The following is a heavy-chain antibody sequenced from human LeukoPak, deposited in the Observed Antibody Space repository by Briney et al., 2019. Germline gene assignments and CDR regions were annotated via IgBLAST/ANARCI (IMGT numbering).Heavy chain of an antibody. J-gene: IGHJ4*02. D-gene: IGHD6-13*01. CDR3: AKTYSSSWYYFDY. V-gene: IGHV3-23*01. Sequence: GGSLRLSCAASGFTFRDYTMAWVRQAPGKGLEWVSAISGSGGSTYYADSVKGRFTISRDNSKNTLYLQMNSLRAEDTAVYYCAKTYSSSWYYFDYWGQGTLVTVSS. CDR2: ISGSGGST. CDR1: GFTFRDYT.